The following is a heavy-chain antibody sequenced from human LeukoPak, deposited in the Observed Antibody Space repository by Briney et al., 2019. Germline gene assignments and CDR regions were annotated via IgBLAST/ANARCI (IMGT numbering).Heavy chain of an antibody. V-gene: IGHV3-23*01. CDR3: VKWTGYGMN. J-gene: IGHJ4*02. Sequence: GGSLRLSCAASGFTFSSQSMTWVRQAPGKGLEWVSGISGSGDNTYYGDSMKGRFTISRDNSKSTMYLQMNSLRVEDTAVYYCVKWTGYGMNWGQGTLVTVSS. D-gene: IGHD3/OR15-3a*01. CDR1: GFTFSSQS. CDR2: ISGSGDNT.